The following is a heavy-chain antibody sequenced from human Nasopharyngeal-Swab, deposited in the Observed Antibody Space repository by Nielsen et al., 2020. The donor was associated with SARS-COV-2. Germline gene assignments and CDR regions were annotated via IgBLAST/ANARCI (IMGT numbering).Heavy chain of an antibody. J-gene: IGHJ5*02. CDR2: IYYSGST. Sequence: WIRQPPGKGLEWIGYIYYSGSTYYNPSLKSRVTIPVDTSKNQFSLKLSSVTAADTAVYYCARGGGYSYGTWVWFDPWGQGTLVTVSS. CDR3: ARGGGYSYGTWVWFDP. D-gene: IGHD5-18*01. V-gene: IGHV4-31*02.